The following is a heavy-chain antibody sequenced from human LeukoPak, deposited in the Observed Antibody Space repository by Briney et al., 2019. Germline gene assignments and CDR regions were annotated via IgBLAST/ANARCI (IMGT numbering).Heavy chain of an antibody. Sequence: GGSLRLSCAVSGFTFSGFWMSWSRQAPGKGLEWVASINSDGSEGYYADVVKGRFTISRDNSKNTLYLQMNSLRAEDTAVYYCAVEYYYDSSGYYSNFDYWGQGTLVTVSS. J-gene: IGHJ4*02. CDR1: GFTFSGFW. CDR3: AVEYYYDSSGYYSNFDY. CDR2: INSDGSEG. D-gene: IGHD3-22*01. V-gene: IGHV3-7*03.